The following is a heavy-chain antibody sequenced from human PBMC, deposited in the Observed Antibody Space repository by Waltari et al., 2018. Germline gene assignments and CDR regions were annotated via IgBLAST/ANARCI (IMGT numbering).Heavy chain of an antibody. CDR2: ISSGGGTTI. Sequence: QVHLVESGGGLVKPGGSLRLSCEASGFTFSDYYMTWIRQAPGKGTGWVSYISSGGGTTISYAESVKGRVIVARDNAKTSLYLLMNRLRDEDTDVYYCGRGHWRLDVWGKGTTVTVSS. CDR1: GFTFSDYY. CDR3: GRGHWRLDV. J-gene: IGHJ6*04. V-gene: IGHV3-11*01.